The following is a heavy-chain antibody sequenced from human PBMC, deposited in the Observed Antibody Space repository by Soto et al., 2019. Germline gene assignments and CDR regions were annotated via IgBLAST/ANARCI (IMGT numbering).Heavy chain of an antibody. CDR1: GFTFNIYG. Sequence: GGSLRLSCSASGFTFNIYGMHWFRQGPGNGLEWVAFISYDSTKTYYADSVKGRFTISRDNSNSALYVQMNSLTGEDTAVYYCARTRSAWSDFHYYSLDVWGQGTTVTVSS. J-gene: IGHJ6*02. CDR3: ARTRSAWSDFHYYSLDV. V-gene: IGHV3-30*03. CDR2: ISYDSTKT. D-gene: IGHD1-26*01.